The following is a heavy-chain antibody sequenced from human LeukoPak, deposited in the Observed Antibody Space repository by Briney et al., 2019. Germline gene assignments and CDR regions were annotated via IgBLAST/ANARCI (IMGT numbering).Heavy chain of an antibody. D-gene: IGHD5-24*01. J-gene: IGHJ6*03. CDR1: GYTFTRYG. Sequence: ASVKLSCKASGYTFTRYGMNWVRQAPGQGLKWMGWINTNTGNPTYAQDLTGRVVFSLDTSVSTAYLQISSLKTEDTDVYYCARELWARGVEDAYYYYMDVWGKGTTVTVSS. CDR2: INTNTGNP. V-gene: IGHV7-4-1*02. CDR3: ARELWARGVEDAYYYYMDV.